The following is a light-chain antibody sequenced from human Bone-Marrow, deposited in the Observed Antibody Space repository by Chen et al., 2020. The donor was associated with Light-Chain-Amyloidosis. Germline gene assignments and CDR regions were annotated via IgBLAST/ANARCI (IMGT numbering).Light chain of an antibody. CDR3: QSADSSGTYEVI. CDR1: DLPTKY. V-gene: IGLV3-25*03. CDR2: RDT. Sequence: SYELTQPPSVSVSPGQTARITCSGDDLPTKYAYWYQQKPGQAPVLVRYRDTERPSGISERFSGSSSGTTATLTISGVQAEDEADYHCQSADSSGTYEVIFGGGTKLTVL. J-gene: IGLJ2*01.